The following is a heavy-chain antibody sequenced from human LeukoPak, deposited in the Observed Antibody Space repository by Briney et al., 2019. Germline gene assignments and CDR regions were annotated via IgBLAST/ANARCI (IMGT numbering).Heavy chain of an antibody. Sequence: PGGSLRLSCAASGFSVSGSYMSWVRQPPGKGLEWVSTIYSGDGTYYADSVKGRFAISRDSSENTLNLHMNSLRAEDTAVYYCARGRGYAYGLYDAFDVWGQGTMVTVSS. V-gene: IGHV3-66*01. CDR3: ARGRGYAYGLYDAFDV. CDR1: GFSVSGSY. CDR2: IYSGDGT. J-gene: IGHJ3*01. D-gene: IGHD5-18*01.